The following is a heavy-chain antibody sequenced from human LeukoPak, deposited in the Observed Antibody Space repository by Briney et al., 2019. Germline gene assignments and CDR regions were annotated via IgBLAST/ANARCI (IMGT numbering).Heavy chain of an antibody. V-gene: IGHV1-18*01. D-gene: IGHD4-17*01. J-gene: IGHJ4*02. CDR3: AGGAYGDK. Sequence: GASVKVSCEASGYTLTSYGINWMRQAPGQGLEWMGWISTQSGNTNYAQKVQGRLTLTTARSTNTAYMELRSLRSDDTAVYYGAGGAYGDKWGQGTMVTVSS. CDR1: GYTLTSYG. CDR2: ISTQSGNT.